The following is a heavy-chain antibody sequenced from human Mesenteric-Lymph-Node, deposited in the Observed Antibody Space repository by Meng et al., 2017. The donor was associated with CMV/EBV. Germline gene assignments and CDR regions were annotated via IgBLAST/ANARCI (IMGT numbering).Heavy chain of an antibody. Sequence: GGSLRLSCVASGFTFSSYAMSWVRQAPGKGLEWVSSISGRGTYTYHADSVKGRFTISRDNSRNALYLQMSSLRPEDTAMYFCAKASKGSLGYFDYWGQGTLVTVSS. J-gene: IGHJ4*02. CDR1: GFTFSSYA. CDR2: ISGRGTYT. V-gene: IGHV3-23*01. D-gene: IGHD1-26*01. CDR3: AKASKGSLGYFDY.